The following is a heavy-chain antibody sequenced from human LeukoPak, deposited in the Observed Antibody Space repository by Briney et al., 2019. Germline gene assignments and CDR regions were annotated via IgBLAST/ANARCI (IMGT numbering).Heavy chain of an antibody. CDR1: GYTFTSYY. D-gene: IGHD2-15*01. V-gene: IGHV1-46*01. CDR3: ARDRDCSGGSCYSRYYFDY. CDR2: INPSGGST. J-gene: IGHJ4*02. Sequence: ASVKVSCKASGYTFTSYYMHWVRQAPGQGLEWMGIINPSGGSTSYAQKFQGRVTMTRDTSTSTVYMELSSLRSEDTAVYYCARDRDCSGGSCYSRYYFDYWGQGTLVTVFS.